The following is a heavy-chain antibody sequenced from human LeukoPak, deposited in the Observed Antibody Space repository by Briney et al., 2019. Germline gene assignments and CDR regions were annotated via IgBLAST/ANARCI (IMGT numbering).Heavy chain of an antibody. J-gene: IGHJ3*02. CDR2: IYYSGST. CDR1: GGSISSGDYY. Sequence: SETLSLTCTVSGGSISSGDYYWSWIRQPPGKGLEWIGYIYYSGSTYYNPSLKSRVTISVDTTKNQFSLKLSPVTAADTAVYYCARGDYDSSGYYYDGYAFDIWGQGTMVTVSS. V-gene: IGHV4-30-4*01. CDR3: ARGDYDSSGYYYDGYAFDI. D-gene: IGHD3-22*01.